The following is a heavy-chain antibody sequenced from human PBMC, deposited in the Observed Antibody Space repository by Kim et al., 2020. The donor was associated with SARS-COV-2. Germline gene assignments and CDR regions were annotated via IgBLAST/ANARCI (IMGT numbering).Heavy chain of an antibody. D-gene: IGHD6-13*01. CDR2: INWNGGSA. J-gene: IGHJ4*02. Sequence: GGSLRLSCAASGFTFDDYGMSWVRQAPGKGLEWVSGINWNGGSATYADSVKGRFTISRDNAKNSLNLQMNSLRAEDTALYYCARSADPGIAAAGDYWGQGTLVTVSS. V-gene: IGHV3-20*04. CDR3: ARSADPGIAAAGDY. CDR1: GFTFDDYG.